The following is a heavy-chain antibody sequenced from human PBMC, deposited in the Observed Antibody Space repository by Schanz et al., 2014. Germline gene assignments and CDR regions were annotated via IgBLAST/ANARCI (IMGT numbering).Heavy chain of an antibody. Sequence: VHLLESGGGLVKPGGFLRLSCAASGFTFSDAWMSWVRQAPGKGLEWVSSISSRSSHIYYADSVKGRFTISRDNTKNSLFLQLNSLRADDTAVYYCARNRGSGGQNWYFDLWGRGTLVTVSS. V-gene: IGHV3-11*03. CDR1: GFTFSDAW. D-gene: IGHD1-26*01. CDR3: ARNRGSGGQNWYFDL. CDR2: ISSRSSHI. J-gene: IGHJ2*01.